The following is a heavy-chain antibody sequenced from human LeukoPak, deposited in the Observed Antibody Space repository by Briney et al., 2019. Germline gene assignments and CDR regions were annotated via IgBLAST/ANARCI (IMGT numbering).Heavy chain of an antibody. J-gene: IGHJ6*03. CDR3: AREDHYYDSSDDYYMDV. D-gene: IGHD3-22*01. CDR2: INWNGGST. CDR1: GFTFDDYG. V-gene: IGHV3-20*04. Sequence: GGSLRLSCAASGFTFDDYGMSWVRHAPGKGLEWVSGINWNGGSTVYADSVKGRFTISRDNAKNSLYLQMNSLRAEDTALYYCAREDHYYDSSDDYYMDVWGKGTTVTVSS.